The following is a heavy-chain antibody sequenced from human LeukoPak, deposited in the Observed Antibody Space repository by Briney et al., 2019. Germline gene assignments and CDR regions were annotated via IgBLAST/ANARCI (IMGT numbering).Heavy chain of an antibody. CDR1: GYSISSDYY. V-gene: IGHV4-38-2*02. Sequence: SETLSLTCTVSGYSISSDYYWGWIRQTPGEGLEWIGSVYHSGTTYHNPSLKSRVTMSVDTSKNQFSLTLTSVTAADTALYYCTRELAGTTVEDWGQGTLVTVSS. CDR3: TRELAGTTVED. D-gene: IGHD1-1*01. J-gene: IGHJ4*02. CDR2: VYHSGTT.